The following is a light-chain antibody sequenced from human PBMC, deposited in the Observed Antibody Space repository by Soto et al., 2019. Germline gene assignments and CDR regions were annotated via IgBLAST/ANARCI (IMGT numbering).Light chain of an antibody. Sequence: QSVLTQPPSVSGAPGPRVTISCTGSSSNIGATYDVQWYQQLPGTDPKLFIYGNSNRPSGVPDRFSGSKSGTSASLAITGLQSDDEADYYCQSYDSSLSAHYVFGTGTKLTVL. J-gene: IGLJ1*01. CDR3: QSYDSSLSAHYV. V-gene: IGLV1-40*01. CDR2: GNS. CDR1: SSNIGATYD.